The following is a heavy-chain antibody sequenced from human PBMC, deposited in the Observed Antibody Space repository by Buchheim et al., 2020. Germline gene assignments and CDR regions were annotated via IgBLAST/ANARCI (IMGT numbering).Heavy chain of an antibody. Sequence: EVQLVESGGGLVQPGGSLRLSCAASGFTFSSYEMNWVRQAPGKGLEWVSYISSSGSTIYYADSVKGRFTISRDNAKNSLYLQMNSLRAEDTAVYYCARDNLGHDSSSYYYGMDVWGQGTT. CDR2: ISSSGSTI. V-gene: IGHV3-48*03. D-gene: IGHD3-22*01. CDR1: GFTFSSYE. CDR3: ARDNLGHDSSSYYYGMDV. J-gene: IGHJ6*02.